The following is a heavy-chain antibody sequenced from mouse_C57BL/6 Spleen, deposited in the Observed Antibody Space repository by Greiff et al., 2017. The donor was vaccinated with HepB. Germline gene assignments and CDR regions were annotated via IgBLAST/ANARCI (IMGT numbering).Heavy chain of an antibody. V-gene: IGHV1-69*01. D-gene: IGHD1-1*01. CDR3: ARSGSSSLYFDY. CDR2: IDPSDSYT. J-gene: IGHJ2*01. CDR1: GYTFTSYW. Sequence: VKLQQPGAELVMPGASVKLSCKASGYTFTSYWMHWVKQRPGQGLEWIGEIDPSDSYTNYNQKFKGKSTLTVDKSSSTAYMQLSSLTSEDSAVYYCARSGSSSLYFDYWGQGTTLTVSS.